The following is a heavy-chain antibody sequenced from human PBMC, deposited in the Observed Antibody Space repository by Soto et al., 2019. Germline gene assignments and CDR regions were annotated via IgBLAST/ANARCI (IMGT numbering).Heavy chain of an antibody. Sequence: SVKVSCKASGGTFSSYAISWVRQAPGQGLEWMGGIIPIFGTANYAQKFQGRVKITADKSTSTAYMELSSLRSEDTAVYYCARDLGYYDSSGYPPAYYGMDVWGQGITV. D-gene: IGHD3-22*01. CDR2: IIPIFGTA. CDR3: ARDLGYYDSSGYPPAYYGMDV. J-gene: IGHJ6*02. CDR1: GGTFSSYA. V-gene: IGHV1-69*06.